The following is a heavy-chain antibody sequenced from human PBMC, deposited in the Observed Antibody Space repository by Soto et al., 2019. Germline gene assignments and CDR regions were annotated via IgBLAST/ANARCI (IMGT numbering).Heavy chain of an antibody. Sequence: PXEXLKICCKGSGYXFSKFLVNWVRQMPGKGLEWIGRIDPSDSWTKYRPSFQGHVTISLDKSISTDYLKWSSLKASDTAMYFCARHLGRIAAEVDVWGQGTKVTV. CDR1: GYXFSKFL. D-gene: IGHD6-25*01. J-gene: IGHJ6*02. CDR3: ARHLGRIAAEVDV. V-gene: IGHV5-10-1*01. CDR2: IDPSDSWT.